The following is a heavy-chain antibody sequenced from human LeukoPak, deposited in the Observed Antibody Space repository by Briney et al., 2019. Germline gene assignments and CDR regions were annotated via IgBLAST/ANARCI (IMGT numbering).Heavy chain of an antibody. CDR2: INPNSGDT. Sequence: ASVKVSCKASGYTFTGYHMHWVRQAPGQGLEWMGRINPNSGDTNYAQKFQGRVAMTRDTSISTAFMELTRLRSDDSAVYYCARDYCSSTSCLFDFWGQGTLVTVSS. CDR1: GYTFTGYH. V-gene: IGHV1-2*06. CDR3: ARDYCSSTSCLFDF. J-gene: IGHJ4*02. D-gene: IGHD2-2*01.